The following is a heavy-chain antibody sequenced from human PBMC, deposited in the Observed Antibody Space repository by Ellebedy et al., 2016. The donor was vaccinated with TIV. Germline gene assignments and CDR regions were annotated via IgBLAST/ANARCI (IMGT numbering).Heavy chain of an antibody. V-gene: IGHV3-23*01. CDR1: GFTFSTYA. CDR2: ISGSAFTT. J-gene: IGHJ4*02. D-gene: IGHD1-26*01. Sequence: GESLKIPCAASGFTFSTYAMSWVRQAPGRGLEWLSDISGSAFTTNYADSVKGRFTISRDNSKNTLYLQMNYLSAEDTAIYYCTQNGGGGSGSPDYWGQGTLVTVSS. CDR3: TQNGGGGSGSPDY.